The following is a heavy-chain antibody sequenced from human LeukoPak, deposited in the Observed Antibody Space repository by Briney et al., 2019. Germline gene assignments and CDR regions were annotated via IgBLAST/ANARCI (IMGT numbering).Heavy chain of an antibody. D-gene: IGHD1-26*01. Sequence: ASVKVSCKASGYTFTGYYMHWVRQAPGQGLEGMGWINPNSGGTNYAQKFQGRVTMTRDTSISTAYMELSRLRSDDTAVYYCARDRESYVGTNWFDPWGQGTLVTVSS. CDR2: INPNSGGT. CDR1: GYTFTGYY. V-gene: IGHV1-2*02. J-gene: IGHJ5*02. CDR3: ARDRESYVGTNWFDP.